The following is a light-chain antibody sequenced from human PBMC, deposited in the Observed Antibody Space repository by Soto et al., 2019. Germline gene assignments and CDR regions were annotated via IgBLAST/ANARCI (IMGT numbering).Light chain of an antibody. V-gene: IGLV2-23*01. CDR2: EGS. CDR3: CSYAGSSTWV. J-gene: IGLJ1*01. Sequence: QSALTQPASVSGTPGQSITISCTGTSSDVGSYNFVSWYQQHPGKAPKVMIYEGSKRPSGVSNRCSGAKSGNTASLTSSGLQAEDEADYYCCSYAGSSTWVFGTGTKVTVL. CDR1: SSDVGSYNF.